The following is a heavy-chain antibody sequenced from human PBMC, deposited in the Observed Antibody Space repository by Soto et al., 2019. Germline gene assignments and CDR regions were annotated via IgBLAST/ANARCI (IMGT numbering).Heavy chain of an antibody. CDR2: IIPIFGTV. D-gene: IGHD2-2*01. Sequence: GASVKVSCKASGGTFSSYAISWVRQAPGQGLEWKGGIIPIFGTVNYAQKIQGRVTITADESTSTAYMELSSLRSEDTAVYYCATSFLYCISTSCYVAAPHYYYGMDVWGQGTTVTVSS. CDR1: GGTFSSYA. V-gene: IGHV1-69*13. CDR3: ATSFLYCISTSCYVAAPHYYYGMDV. J-gene: IGHJ6*02.